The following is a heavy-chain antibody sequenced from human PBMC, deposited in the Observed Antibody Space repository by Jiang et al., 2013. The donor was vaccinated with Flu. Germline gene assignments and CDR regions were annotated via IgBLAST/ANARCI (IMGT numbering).Heavy chain of an antibody. J-gene: IGHJ5*02. D-gene: IGHD2-21*01. CDR3: ARGKVGDDWFDP. CDR2: IYYSGST. CDR1: GGSISSGGYS. V-gene: IGHV4-30-4*07. Sequence: LKPSQTLSLTCAVSGGSISSGGYSWSWIRQPPGKGLEWIGYIYYSGSTYYNPSLKSRVTISVDTSKNQFSLKLSSVTAADTAVYYCARGKVGDDWFDPWGQGTLVTVSS.